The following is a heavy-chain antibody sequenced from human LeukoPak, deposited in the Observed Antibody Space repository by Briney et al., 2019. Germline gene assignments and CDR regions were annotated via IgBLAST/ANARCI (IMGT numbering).Heavy chain of an antibody. CDR3: ASGWNHYGSGSYSIDY. V-gene: IGHV3-30*03. CDR1: GFTFSSYG. J-gene: IGHJ4*02. CDR2: ISYDGSNK. D-gene: IGHD3-10*01. Sequence: GRSLRLSCAASGFTFSSYGMHWVRQAPGKGLEWVAVISYDGSNKYYADSVKGRFTISRDNSKNTLYLQMNSLRAEDTAVYYCASGWNHYGSGSYSIDYWGQGTLVTVSS.